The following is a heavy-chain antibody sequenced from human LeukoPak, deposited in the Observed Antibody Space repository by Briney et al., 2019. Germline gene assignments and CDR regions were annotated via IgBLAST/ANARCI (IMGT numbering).Heavy chain of an antibody. D-gene: IGHD6-19*01. CDR2: I. J-gene: IGHJ1*01. CDR1: GFTFSGYS. CDR3: ARFETVAAKPIEH. V-gene: IGHV3-21*01. Sequence: PGGSLRLSCAASGFTFSGYSMNWVRQAPGKGLDWVSSIYADSVKDRFTISRDNARNSLYLQMNSLRAEDTAVYYCARFETVAAKPIEHWGPGTLVTVSS.